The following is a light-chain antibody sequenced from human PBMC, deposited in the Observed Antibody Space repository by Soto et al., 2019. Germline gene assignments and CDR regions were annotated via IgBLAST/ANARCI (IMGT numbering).Light chain of an antibody. CDR2: EVS. V-gene: IGLV2-14*01. CDR3: SSYATSILWV. Sequence: QSVLTQPASVSGSPGQSITISCTGTSSDVGGYNYVSWYQQHPGKAPKLMIYEVSYRPSGVSNRFSGSKSGNTASLTISGLQAEDEADYDCSSYATSILWVFGGGTKLTVL. CDR1: SSDVGGYNY. J-gene: IGLJ3*02.